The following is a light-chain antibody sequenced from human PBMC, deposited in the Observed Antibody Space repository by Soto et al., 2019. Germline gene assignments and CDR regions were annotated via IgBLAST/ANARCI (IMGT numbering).Light chain of an antibody. Sequence: DIQMTQSPSTLSASVGDRVTITCRASQSISSWLAWYQQKPGKAPNLLIYKTSSLESGVPSRFSGSGSGTEFTLTVNSLQPDDFATYYCQQYGSHPLTFGGGTKVEIK. CDR1: QSISSW. CDR2: KTS. CDR3: QQYGSHPLT. V-gene: IGKV1-5*03. J-gene: IGKJ4*01.